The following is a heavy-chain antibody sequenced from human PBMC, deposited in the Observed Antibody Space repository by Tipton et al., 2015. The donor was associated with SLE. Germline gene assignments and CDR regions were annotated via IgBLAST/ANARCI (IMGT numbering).Heavy chain of an antibody. Sequence: TLSLTCTVSGGSISSGGYYWSWIRQHPGKGLEWIGYIYYSGSTYYNPSLKSRVTISVDTSKNKFSLKLSSVTAADTAVYYCARDRIAVSLRGAFDIWGQGTMVTVSS. CDR2: IYYSGST. V-gene: IGHV4-31*03. CDR1: GGSISSGGYY. CDR3: ARDRIAVSLRGAFDI. J-gene: IGHJ3*02. D-gene: IGHD6-19*01.